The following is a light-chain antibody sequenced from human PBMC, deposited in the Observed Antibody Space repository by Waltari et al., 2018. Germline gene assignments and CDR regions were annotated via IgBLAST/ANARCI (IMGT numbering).Light chain of an antibody. J-gene: IGKJ4*01. Sequence: EILMTQSPATLSVSPGERVTLSCRASQSVSSSLAWYQQKPGQAPRLLIYGASTRATAIPARFSGSGSGTEFTLSISRLQSEDCAVYYCQQYKNRPPLFGGGTKVEIK. V-gene: IGKV3-15*01. CDR1: QSVSSS. CDR2: GAS. CDR3: QQYKNRPPL.